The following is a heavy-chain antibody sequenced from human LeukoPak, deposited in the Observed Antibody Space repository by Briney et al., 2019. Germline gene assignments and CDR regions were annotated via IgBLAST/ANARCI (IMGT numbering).Heavy chain of an antibody. Sequence: GGSLRLSCAASGFTFGDYAMHWVRQAPGKGLEWVSTISWSSGSIGYADSVKGRFTISRDNAKNSLYLQMNSLRAEDTALYYCAKDSKRLRYYYGMDVWGQGTTVTVSS. CDR2: ISWSSGSI. V-gene: IGHV3-9*01. D-gene: IGHD6-25*01. J-gene: IGHJ6*02. CDR3: AKDSKRLRYYYGMDV. CDR1: GFTFGDYA.